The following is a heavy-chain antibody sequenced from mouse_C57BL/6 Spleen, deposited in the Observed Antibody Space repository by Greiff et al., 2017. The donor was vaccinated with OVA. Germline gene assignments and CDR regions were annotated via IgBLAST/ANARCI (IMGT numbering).Heavy chain of an antibody. CDR1: GFNIKDDY. CDR3: TTSSNSRFAY. CDR2: IDPENGDT. D-gene: IGHD4-1*01. J-gene: IGHJ3*01. V-gene: IGHV14-4*01. Sequence: VQLKESGAELVRPGASVKLSCTASGFNIKDDYMHWVKQRPEQGLEWIGWIDPENGDTEYASKFQGKATITADTSSNTAYLQLSSLTSEDTAVYYCTTSSNSRFAYWGQGTLVTVSA.